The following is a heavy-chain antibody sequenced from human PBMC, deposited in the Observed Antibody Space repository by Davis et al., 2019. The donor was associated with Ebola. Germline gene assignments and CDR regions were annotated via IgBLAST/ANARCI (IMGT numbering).Heavy chain of an antibody. V-gene: IGHV1-18*01. Sequence: AASVKVSCKASGYTFTNYGVSWVRQAPGQGLEWMGWISGDNGHTNYAQKFQGRVTLTTDTSTTTAYMELRSLRSEDTAVYYCARDSVERLSRVRLDVWGQGTTVTVSS. J-gene: IGHJ6*02. CDR1: GYTFTNYG. CDR3: ARDSVERLSRVRLDV. D-gene: IGHD1-1*01. CDR2: ISGDNGHT.